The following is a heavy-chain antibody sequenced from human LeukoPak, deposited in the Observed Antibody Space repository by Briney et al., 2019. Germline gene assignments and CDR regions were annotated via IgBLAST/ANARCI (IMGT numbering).Heavy chain of an antibody. V-gene: IGHV3-13*01. CDR1: GFTFSSYD. CDR2: IGTAGDT. CDR3: ARGSSSWYGDAFDI. Sequence: PGGSLRLSCAASGFTFSSYDMHWVRQATGKGLEWVSAIGTAGDTYYPGSVKGRFTISRENAKNSSYLQMNSLRAEDTAVYYCARGSSSWYGDAFDIWGQGTMVTVSS. D-gene: IGHD6-13*01. J-gene: IGHJ3*02.